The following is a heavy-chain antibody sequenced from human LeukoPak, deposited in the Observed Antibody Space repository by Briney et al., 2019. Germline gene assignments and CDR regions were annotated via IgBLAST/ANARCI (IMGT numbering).Heavy chain of an antibody. D-gene: IGHD5-24*01. J-gene: IGHJ4*02. V-gene: IGHV4-59*08. CDR3: ARLDAAAGRYLQFFY. Sequence: PSETLSLTCTVSGGSISNYYWSWIRQSPEKGLEWIGYIHDSGSTNYNPSLKSRVTISVDTSKNQFSLKLSSVTAADTAVYYCARLDAAAGRYLQFFYWGQGALVTVSS. CDR1: GGSISNYY. CDR2: IHDSGST.